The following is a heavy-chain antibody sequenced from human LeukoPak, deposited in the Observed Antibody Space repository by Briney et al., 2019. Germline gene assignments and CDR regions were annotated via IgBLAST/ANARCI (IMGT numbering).Heavy chain of an antibody. CDR3: ARANPLYWRSTTCLFDY. Sequence: VASVKVSCTASGYTFTGYCMHWVRQAPGQGFEWMGRINPNSGDTNYAQSFQGRFTMTRDTSISTAHMELSRLRSDDTAVYYCARANPLYWRSTTCLFDYWGQGTLVTVSS. CDR1: GYTFTGYC. V-gene: IGHV1-2*02. CDR2: INPNSGDT. D-gene: IGHD2-2*01. J-gene: IGHJ4*02.